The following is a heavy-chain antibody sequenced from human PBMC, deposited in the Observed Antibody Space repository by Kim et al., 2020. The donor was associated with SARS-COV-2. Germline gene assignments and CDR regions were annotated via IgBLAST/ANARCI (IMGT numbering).Heavy chain of an antibody. D-gene: IGHD3-22*01. CDR1: GYSFTSYW. CDR3: ARTREIHYYASSGYYFDAFDI. Sequence: GESLKISCKGSGYSFTSYWIGWVRQMPGKGLEWMGIIYPGDSDTRYSPSFQGQVTISADKSISTAYLQWSSLKASDSAMYYCARTREIHYYASSGYYFDAFDIWGQGTMVTVSS. J-gene: IGHJ3*02. CDR2: IYPGDSDT. V-gene: IGHV5-51*01.